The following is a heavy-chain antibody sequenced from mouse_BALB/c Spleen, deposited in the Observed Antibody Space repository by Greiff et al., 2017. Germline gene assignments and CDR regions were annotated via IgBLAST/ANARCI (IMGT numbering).Heavy chain of an antibody. Sequence: VESGGGLVQPGGSRKLSCAASGFTFSSFGMHWVRQAPEKGLEWVAYISSGSSTIYYADTVKGRFTISRDNPKNTLFLQMTSLRSEDTAMYYCARGGNSAWFAYWGQGTLVTVSA. CDR2: ISSGSSTI. CDR3: ARGGNSAWFAY. CDR1: GFTFSSFG. V-gene: IGHV5-17*02. J-gene: IGHJ3*01. D-gene: IGHD2-1*01.